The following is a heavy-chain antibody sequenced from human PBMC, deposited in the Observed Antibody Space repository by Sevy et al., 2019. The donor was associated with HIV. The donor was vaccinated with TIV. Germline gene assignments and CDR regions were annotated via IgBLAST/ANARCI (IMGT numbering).Heavy chain of an antibody. J-gene: IGHJ4*02. Sequence: GGSLRLSCAVSGFNFSVSAMHWVRQASGKGLEWLGRIRSKANNYGTAYSTSVKGRFTMSRDDSKSTAYLQMTSLKSEDTALYYCTTLFGVPFDYWGQGALVTVSS. D-gene: IGHD3-3*01. CDR2: IRSKANNYGT. CDR3: TTLFGVPFDY. V-gene: IGHV3-73*01. CDR1: GFNFSVSA.